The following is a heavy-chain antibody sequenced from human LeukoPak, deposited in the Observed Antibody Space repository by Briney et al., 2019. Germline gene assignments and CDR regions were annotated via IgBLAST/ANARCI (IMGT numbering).Heavy chain of an antibody. CDR3: ARDSVARGENAFDI. Sequence: ASVKVSCKASGYTFTSYAMNWVRQAPGQGLEWMGWINTNTGNPTYAQGFTGRFVFSLDTSVSTAYLQISSLKAEDTAVYYGARDSVARGENAFDIWGQGTMVTVSS. J-gene: IGHJ3*02. CDR2: INTNTGNP. V-gene: IGHV7-4-1*02. CDR1: GYTFTSYA. D-gene: IGHD3-10*01.